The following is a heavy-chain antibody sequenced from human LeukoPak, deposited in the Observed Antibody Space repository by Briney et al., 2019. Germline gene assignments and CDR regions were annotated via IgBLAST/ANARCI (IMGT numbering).Heavy chain of an antibody. D-gene: IGHD6-19*01. CDR3: AKGYSSGWFYFDY. CDR2: ISGSGGTT. J-gene: IGHJ4*02. CDR1: GFTFSSYS. V-gene: IGHV3-23*01. Sequence: PGGSLRLSCAASGFTFSSYSMNWVRQAPGKGLEWVSTISGSGGTTHYADSVKGRFTISRDNSKNTLYLQMNSLRAEDTAVYYCAKGYSSGWFYFDYWGQGTLVTVSS.